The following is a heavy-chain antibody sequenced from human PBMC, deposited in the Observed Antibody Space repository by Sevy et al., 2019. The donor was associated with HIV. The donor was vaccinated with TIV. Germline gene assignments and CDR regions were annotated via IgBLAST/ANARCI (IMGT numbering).Heavy chain of an antibody. D-gene: IGHD3-22*01. Sequence: ASVKVSCKVSGKTLSELSMHWVRQAPGKGLEWMGRFDPEDGETIYAQKFQGRVTLTEDTSTDTAYMELRSLKSEDTAVYYCATTREYYEDSSGYLDFWGQGSLVTVSS. J-gene: IGHJ4*02. CDR1: GKTLSELS. CDR2: FDPEDGET. CDR3: ATTREYYEDSSGYLDF. V-gene: IGHV1-24*01.